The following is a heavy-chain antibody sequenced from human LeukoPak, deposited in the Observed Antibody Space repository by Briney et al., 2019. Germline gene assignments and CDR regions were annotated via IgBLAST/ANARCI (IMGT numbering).Heavy chain of an antibody. CDR1: GFTFSSYA. CDR3: ARQVYSSSQNWFDP. D-gene: IGHD6-13*01. V-gene: IGHV3-30*04. CDR2: ISYDGSNK. Sequence: PGGSLRLSCAASGFTFSSYAMHWVRQAPGKGLEWVAVISYDGSNKYYADSVKGRFTISRDNSKNTLYLQMNSLRAEDTAVYYCARQVYSSSQNWFDPWGQGTLVTVSS. J-gene: IGHJ5*02.